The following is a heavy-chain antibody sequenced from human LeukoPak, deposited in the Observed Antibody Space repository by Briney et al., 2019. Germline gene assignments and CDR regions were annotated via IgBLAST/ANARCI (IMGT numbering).Heavy chain of an antibody. D-gene: IGHD5-12*01. CDR3: TTLGSGYSSF. CDR1: GFSFGNAW. Sequence: GGSLRLSCAASGFSFGNAWMSWVRQAPGKGLEWVGQIKSKTDGGTTDYAAPVKGRFTISRDDSKNTLYLQMNSLKTEDTAVYYCTTLGSGYSSFWGQGTLVTVSS. CDR2: IKSKTDGGTT. V-gene: IGHV3-15*01. J-gene: IGHJ4*02.